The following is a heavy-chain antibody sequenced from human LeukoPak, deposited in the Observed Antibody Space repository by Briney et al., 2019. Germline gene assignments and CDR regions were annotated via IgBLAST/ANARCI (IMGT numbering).Heavy chain of an antibody. CDR2: MNPNSGNT. CDR3: ARSYYGSGSYYIGYYYYYYGMDV. Sequence: RASVKVSCKASGYTFTRYDINWVRQATGQGLEWMGWMNPNSGNTGYAQKFQGRVTMTRNTSISTAYMELSSLRSEDTAVYYCARSYYGSGSYYIGYYYYYYGMDVWGQGTTVTVSS. CDR1: GYTFTRYD. D-gene: IGHD3-10*01. J-gene: IGHJ6*02. V-gene: IGHV1-8*01.